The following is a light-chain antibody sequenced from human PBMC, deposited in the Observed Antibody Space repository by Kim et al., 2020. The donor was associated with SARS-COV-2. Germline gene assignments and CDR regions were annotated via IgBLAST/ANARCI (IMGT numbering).Light chain of an antibody. CDR1: SLRSYY. J-gene: IGLJ2*01. V-gene: IGLV3-19*01. Sequence: SSELTQDPAVSVALGQTVRITCQGDSLRSYYATRYQQKPGQAPILVIFGKNNRPSGIPDRFPGSSSGNTAPLSITGTQAGDEADYYCNSRDSNDNGVFGG. CDR2: GKN. CDR3: NSRDSNDNGV.